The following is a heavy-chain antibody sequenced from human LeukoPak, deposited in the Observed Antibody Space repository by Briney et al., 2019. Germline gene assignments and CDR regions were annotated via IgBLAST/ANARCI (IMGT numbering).Heavy chain of an antibody. CDR3: ARASTTVPNLLDY. Sequence: PGGSLRLSCAASGFTFSSYWMHWVRQTPGKGLVWVSRIKGDGSDTLYADSVKGRFTISRDNSKNTLYLQTSSLGVDDTAVYYCARASTTVPNLLDYSGQGALVSVSS. D-gene: IGHD4-17*01. J-gene: IGHJ4*02. CDR1: GFTFSSYW. V-gene: IGHV3-74*01. CDR2: IKGDGSDT.